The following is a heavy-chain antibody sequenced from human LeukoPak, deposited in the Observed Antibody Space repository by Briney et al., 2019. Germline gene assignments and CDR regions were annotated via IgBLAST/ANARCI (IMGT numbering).Heavy chain of an antibody. J-gene: IGHJ5*02. CDR1: GFTFRTYG. D-gene: IGHD6-13*01. V-gene: IGHV3-30*03. CDR3: ARESGIAAALDL. CDR2: ISYDGSDK. Sequence: GGSLRLSCAASGFTFRTYGMHWVRQAPGKGLEWVAVISYDGSDKYYADSVKGRSTISRDNSKNTLYLQMNSLRAEDTAVYYCARESGIAAALDLWGQGTLVTVSS.